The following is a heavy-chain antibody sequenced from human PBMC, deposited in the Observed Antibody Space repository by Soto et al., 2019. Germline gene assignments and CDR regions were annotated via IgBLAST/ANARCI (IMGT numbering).Heavy chain of an antibody. V-gene: IGHV4-30-2*01. CDR1: GGAISSGGYS. J-gene: IGHJ4*02. CDR2: IYHSGST. Sequence: QLQLQESGSGLVKPSQTLSPTGAFSGGAISSGGYSWSWIRQPPGKVLEWIGSIYHSGSTYYKPSLKRRVSISVDRSKNQSSMELSSVTAADTAVYYWARVMTTASTLDYWGQGTLVTVSS. D-gene: IGHD4-17*01. CDR3: ARVMTTASTLDY.